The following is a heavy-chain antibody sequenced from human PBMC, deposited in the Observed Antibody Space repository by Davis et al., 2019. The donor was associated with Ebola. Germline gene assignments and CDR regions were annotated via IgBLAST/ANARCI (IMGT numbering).Heavy chain of an antibody. CDR1: GYTFTSYA. J-gene: IGHJ4*02. D-gene: IGHD6-19*01. Sequence: ASVKVSCKASGYTFTSYAMNWVRQAPGQGLEWMGWISAYNGNTNYAQKLQGRVTMTTDTSTSTAYMDLRSLTSDDTAVYYCARDLAVAPPDYWGQGTLVTVSS. V-gene: IGHV1-18*01. CDR3: ARDLAVAPPDY. CDR2: ISAYNGNT.